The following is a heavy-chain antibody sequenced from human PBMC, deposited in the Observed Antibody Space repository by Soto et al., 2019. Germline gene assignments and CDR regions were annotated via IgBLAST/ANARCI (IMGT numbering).Heavy chain of an antibody. Sequence: SQTLSLTCAISGDSVSSNSVAWNWIRQSPSRGLEWLGRTYYRSKWYNDYAVSVKSRISINADTSKNQFSLQLNSVTPEDTAVYYCARVEDKQLVRYWFDPWGQGTLVNVSS. D-gene: IGHD6-13*01. CDR2: TYYRSKWYN. V-gene: IGHV6-1*01. CDR1: GDSVSSNSVA. CDR3: ARVEDKQLVRYWFDP. J-gene: IGHJ5*02.